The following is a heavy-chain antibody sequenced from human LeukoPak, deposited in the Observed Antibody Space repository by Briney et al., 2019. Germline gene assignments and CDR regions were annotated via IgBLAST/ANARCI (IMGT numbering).Heavy chain of an antibody. CDR2: INHTGNT. CDR1: GGSFSGYY. V-gene: IGHV4-34*01. Sequence: PSETLSLTCAVNGGSFSGYYWNWIRQPPGKRLEWIGEINHTGNTNYNPSLKRRVTISVDTSQKQFSLRLNSLTAADTAVYYCARERPSGSYLDIWGQGTMVTVSS. J-gene: IGHJ3*02. D-gene: IGHD1-26*01. CDR3: ARERPSGSYLDI.